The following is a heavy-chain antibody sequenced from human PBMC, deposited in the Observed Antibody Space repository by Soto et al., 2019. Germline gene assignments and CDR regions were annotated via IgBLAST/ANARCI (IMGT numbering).Heavy chain of an antibody. J-gene: IGHJ4*02. D-gene: IGHD3-22*01. CDR2: MNPNSGNT. V-gene: IGHV1-8*01. Sequence: GASVKVSCKASGYTFTSYDINWERQATGQGLEWMGWMNPNSGNTGYAQKFQGRVTMTRNTSISTAYMELSSLRSEDTAVYYCARVPYDSSGDYFDYWGQGTLVTVSS. CDR1: GYTFTSYD. CDR3: ARVPYDSSGDYFDY.